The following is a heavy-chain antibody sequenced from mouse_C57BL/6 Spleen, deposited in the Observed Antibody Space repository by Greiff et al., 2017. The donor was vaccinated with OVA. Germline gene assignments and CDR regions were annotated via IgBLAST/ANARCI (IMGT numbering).Heavy chain of an antibody. CDR1: GYTFTSYW. CDR3: ARRAYSNYVDWFAY. D-gene: IGHD2-5*01. V-gene: IGHV1-69*01. Sequence: QVQLQQPGAELVMPGASVKLSCKASGYTFTSYWMHWVKQRPGQGLEWIGEIDPSDSYTNYNQKFKGKSTLTVDKSSSTAYMQLSSLTSEDSAVYYGARRAYSNYVDWFAYWGQGTLVTVSA. CDR2: IDPSDSYT. J-gene: IGHJ3*01.